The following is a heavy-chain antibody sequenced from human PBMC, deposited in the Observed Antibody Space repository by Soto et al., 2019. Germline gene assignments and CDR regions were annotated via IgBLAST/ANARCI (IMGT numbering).Heavy chain of an antibody. D-gene: IGHD6-6*01. Sequence: QVQLVESGGGVVQPGRSLRLSCAVSGFTFKNYAMNWVRQAPGKGLDWVAAINYDGTNKYYADSVKGRFTISRDNSKNTLCLQMTALRVEDSAVYYCAKGAGGSSAAGRHYWGQGTLVTVTS. CDR2: INYDGTNK. V-gene: IGHV3-33*03. J-gene: IGHJ4*02. CDR3: AKGAGGSSAAGRHY. CDR1: GFTFKNYA.